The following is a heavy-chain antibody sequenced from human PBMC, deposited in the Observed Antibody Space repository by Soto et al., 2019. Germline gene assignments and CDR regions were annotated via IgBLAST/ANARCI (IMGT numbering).Heavy chain of an antibody. CDR3: ARVPIYLTPFDY. Sequence: PSETLSLTCDVSGGSISGDNWWDWVRQPPGKGLEWIGEISHSGRTNYNPSLKSRVTMSVDKSKNQFSLTLRSVTAADTAVYYCARVPIYLTPFDYWGQGTLVTVSS. CDR2: ISHSGRT. D-gene: IGHD2-21*01. CDR1: GGSISGDNW. J-gene: IGHJ4*02. V-gene: IGHV4-4*02.